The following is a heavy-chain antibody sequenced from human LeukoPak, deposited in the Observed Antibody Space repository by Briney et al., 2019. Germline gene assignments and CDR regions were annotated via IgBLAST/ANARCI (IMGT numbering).Heavy chain of an antibody. CDR3: VKERDAHKDGLDS. D-gene: IGHD5-24*01. Sequence: GGSLRLSCAASGFTFSSYAMHWVRQAPGKGLEWVAVISYDGSNKYYADSVKGRFTISRDNSNKSLFLQLNDLRAEDTAFYYCVKERDAHKDGLDSWGQGTLVTVSS. CDR1: GFTFSSYA. V-gene: IGHV3-30*04. J-gene: IGHJ4*02. CDR2: ISYDGSNK.